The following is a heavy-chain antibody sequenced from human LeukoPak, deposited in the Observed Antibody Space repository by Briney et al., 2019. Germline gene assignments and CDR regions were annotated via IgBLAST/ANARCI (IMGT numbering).Heavy chain of an antibody. CDR2: IYYSGST. CDR1: GGSISSYY. Sequence: PSETLSLTCTVSGGSISSYYWSWIRQPPGKGLEWIGYIYYSGSTNYNPSLKSRVTISVDTSKNQFSLKLSSVTVADTAVYYCAREGLGYYDSSGYYYGSWFDPWGQGTLVTVSS. J-gene: IGHJ5*02. V-gene: IGHV4-59*01. D-gene: IGHD3-22*01. CDR3: AREGLGYYDSSGYYYGSWFDP.